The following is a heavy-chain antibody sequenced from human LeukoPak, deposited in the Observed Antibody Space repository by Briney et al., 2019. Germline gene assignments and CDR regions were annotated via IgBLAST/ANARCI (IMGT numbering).Heavy chain of an antibody. Sequence: PGGSLRLSCVASGFTFSSYGMHWVRQAPGKGLEWVADIWYDGKNEHFADSVKGRFTISRDNSKNTLYLQMNSLRAEDTAVYYCARDYDSSVYFPWYGGQGPLVPVSS. CDR1: GFTFSSYG. CDR3: ARDYDSSVYFPWY. CDR2: IWYDGKNE. J-gene: IGHJ4*02. D-gene: IGHD3-22*01. V-gene: IGHV3-33*01.